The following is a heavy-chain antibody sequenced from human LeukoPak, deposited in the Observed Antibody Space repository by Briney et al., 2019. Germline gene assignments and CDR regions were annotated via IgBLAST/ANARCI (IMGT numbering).Heavy chain of an antibody. D-gene: IGHD2-2*02. Sequence: SQTLSLTCAISGDSVSSNSAAWNWIRQSPSRGLEWLGRTYYRSKWYNDYAVSVKSRITTNPDTSKNQFSLQLNSVTPEDTAVYYCAREIVAYCSSTSCYTFDYWGQGTLVTVSS. CDR2: TYYRSKWYN. V-gene: IGHV6-1*01. CDR1: GDSVSSNSAA. CDR3: AREIVAYCSSTSCYTFDY. J-gene: IGHJ4*02.